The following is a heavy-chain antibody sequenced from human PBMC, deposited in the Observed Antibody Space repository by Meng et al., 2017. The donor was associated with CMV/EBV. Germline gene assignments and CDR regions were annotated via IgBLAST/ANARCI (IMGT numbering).Heavy chain of an antibody. CDR2: IIPIFGTA. V-gene: IGHV1-69*06. D-gene: IGHD3-22*01. CDR1: TFSSYA. J-gene: IGHJ6*02. Sequence: TFSSYAISWVRQAPGQGLEWMGGIIPIFGTANYAQKFQGRVTITADKSTSTAYMELSSLRSEDTAVYYCARYGANYYDSSLYGMDVWGQGTTVTVSS. CDR3: ARYGANYYDSSLYGMDV.